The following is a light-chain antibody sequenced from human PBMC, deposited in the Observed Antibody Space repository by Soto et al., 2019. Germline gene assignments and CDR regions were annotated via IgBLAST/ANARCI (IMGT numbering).Light chain of an antibody. V-gene: IGKV3-20*01. CDR1: QSVRSN. J-gene: IGKJ1*01. Sequence: EIVRTQSPGNLSVSPGEGATLACRESQSVRSNLAWFQQKPGQGPRILIFGASGRATGIPDRFSGSGSGTDFTLTISRLEPEDFAVYYCQQYGSSSWTFGQGTKVDIK. CDR3: QQYGSSSWT. CDR2: GAS.